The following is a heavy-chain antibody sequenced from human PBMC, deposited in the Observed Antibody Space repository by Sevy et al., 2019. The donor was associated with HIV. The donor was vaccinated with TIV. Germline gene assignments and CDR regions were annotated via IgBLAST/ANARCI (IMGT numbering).Heavy chain of an antibody. CDR3: TTDSGNDYPDQIYDY. Sequence: GGSLRLSCSVSGFTFSNGFMSWVRQAPGKGLEWVGRIKSRRYGGTVDYAAPVKGRFTISRDDSKNMLYLQMNSLKTEDTAVYYCTTDSGNDYPDQIYDYWGQGTLVTVSS. D-gene: IGHD5-12*01. J-gene: IGHJ4*02. CDR1: GFTFSNGF. CDR2: IKSRRYGGTV. V-gene: IGHV3-15*05.